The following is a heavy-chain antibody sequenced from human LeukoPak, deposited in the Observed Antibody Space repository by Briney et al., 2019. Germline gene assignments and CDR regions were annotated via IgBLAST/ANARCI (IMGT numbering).Heavy chain of an antibody. Sequence: GASVKVSCKASGYTFTSYDINWVRQATGQGLEWMGWINPNSGGTNYAQKFQGRVTMTRDTSISTAYMELSRLRSDDTAVYYCARDQVGPTDYWGQGTLVTVSS. CDR2: INPNSGGT. D-gene: IGHD1-26*01. CDR1: GYTFTSYD. V-gene: IGHV1-2*02. J-gene: IGHJ4*02. CDR3: ARDQVGPTDY.